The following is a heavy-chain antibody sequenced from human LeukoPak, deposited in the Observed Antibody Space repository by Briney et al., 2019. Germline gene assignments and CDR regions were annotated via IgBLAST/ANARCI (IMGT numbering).Heavy chain of an antibody. V-gene: IGHV5-51*01. D-gene: IGHD3-3*02. CDR3: ARAHLAPGVTGWFDP. CDR2: IYPADSDT. J-gene: IGHJ5*02. Sequence: GESLKISCKGSGYSFTNYWIGWVRQMPGKGLEWMGIIYPADSDTRYSLSFQGQVTISVDKSISTAYLQWSSLKASDTAMYYCARAHLAPGVTGWFDPWGQGTLVTVSS. CDR1: GYSFTNYW.